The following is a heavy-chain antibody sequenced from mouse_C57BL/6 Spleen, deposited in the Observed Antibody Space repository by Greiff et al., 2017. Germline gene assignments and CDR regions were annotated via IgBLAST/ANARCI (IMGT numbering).Heavy chain of an antibody. CDR3: TTSLWWAY. D-gene: IGHD1-1*02. CDR2: IDPENGDT. CDR1: GFNIKDDY. J-gene: IGHJ3*01. Sequence: EVQLQQSGAELVRPGASVKLSCTASGFNIKDDYMHWVKQRPEQGLEWIGWIDPENGDTEYASKFQGKATITADTSSNTAYLQLSSLTSEDTAVYYCTTSLWWAYWGQGTLVTVSA. V-gene: IGHV14-4*01.